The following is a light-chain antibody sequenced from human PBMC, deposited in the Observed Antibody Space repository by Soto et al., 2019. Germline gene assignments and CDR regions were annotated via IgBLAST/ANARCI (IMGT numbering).Light chain of an antibody. CDR2: HTD. CDR3: EIWDSSLNAEA. V-gene: IGLV1-51*01. CDR1: SSNIGNNF. J-gene: IGLJ2*01. Sequence: QSVLTQPPSVSAAPGQRVTISCSGSSSNIGNNFVSWYQQFPGKAPKLLIFHTDKRPSGIPDRFSGSKSGTSATLGITGLQTGDEADYYCEIWDSSLNAEAFGGGTKLTVL.